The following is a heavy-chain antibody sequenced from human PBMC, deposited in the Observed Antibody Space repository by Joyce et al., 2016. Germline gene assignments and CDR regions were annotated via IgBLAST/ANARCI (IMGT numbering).Heavy chain of an antibody. CDR2: IDDRGRT. Sequence: QVHLQQWGARLLKPSETLSLTCAVYGGSFSNYFWSWIRQPPGKGLEWIGEIDDRGRTKYNPSLKSRVIISIDTSKNQFSLKLSSVAAADTAVYYCARPVYCSVTTCSGPFQIWGQGSLVAVSS. CDR1: GGSFSNYF. V-gene: IGHV4-34*02. CDR3: ARPVYCSVTTCSGPFQI. J-gene: IGHJ4*01. D-gene: IGHD2-15*01.